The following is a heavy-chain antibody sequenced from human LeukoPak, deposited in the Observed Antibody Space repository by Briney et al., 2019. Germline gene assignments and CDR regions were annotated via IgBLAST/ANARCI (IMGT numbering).Heavy chain of an antibody. CDR2: IYYSGST. V-gene: IGHV4-59*01. D-gene: IGHD4-17*01. CDR1: GGSISSYY. J-gene: IGHJ2*01. CDR3: AREGSTVTKASHWYFDL. Sequence: SETLSLTCTVSGGSISSYYWSWIRQPPGKGLEWIGYIYYSGSTNYNPSLKSRVTISVDTSKNQFSLKLSSVTAADTAVYYCAREGSTVTKASHWYFDLWGRGTLVTVSS.